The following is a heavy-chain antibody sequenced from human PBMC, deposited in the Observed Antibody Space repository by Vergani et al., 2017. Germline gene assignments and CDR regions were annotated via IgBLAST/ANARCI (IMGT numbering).Heavy chain of an antibody. D-gene: IGHD6-19*01. J-gene: IGHJ4*02. CDR2: IKQDGSAQ. V-gene: IGHV3-7*01. Sequence: EVQLVESGGGLVQPGGSLRLSCAASGFTFSSYWMSWVRQAPGKGLEWVANIKQDGSAQYYVDSVKGRFTISRDNAKNSLYLQMNSLRAEDTAVYYCARDDTGYRSGSQPGTPYFDYWGQGTLVTVSS. CDR1: GFTFSSYW. CDR3: ARDDTGYRSGSQPGTPYFDY.